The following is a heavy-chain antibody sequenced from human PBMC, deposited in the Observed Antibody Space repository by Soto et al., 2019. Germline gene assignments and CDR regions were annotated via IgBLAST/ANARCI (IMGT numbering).Heavy chain of an antibody. CDR2: ISHAGSEK. D-gene: IGHD6-19*01. CDR1: GFSFSKYG. J-gene: IGHJ6*02. Sequence: QVLLVESGGGVVRPGRSLRLSCGASGFSFSKYGMHWVRQAPGEGLEWLSLISHAGSEKWYAESVKGRFTISRDNSKHTLYLQINSLRGDDTDVYYCAKGYEVSPPVASGWYSNYFYGVDVWGRGTTVTVSS. V-gene: IGHV3-30*18. CDR3: AKGYEVSPPVASGWYSNYFYGVDV.